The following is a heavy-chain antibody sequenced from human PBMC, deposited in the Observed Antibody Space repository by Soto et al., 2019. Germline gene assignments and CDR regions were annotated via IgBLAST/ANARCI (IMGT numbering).Heavy chain of an antibody. J-gene: IGHJ5*01. CDR2: INPNSGGT. CDR3: AASLLLDSSYSSGYYSWFDS. Sequence: GASVKVSCKASGYTFTGYYMHWVRQAPGQGLEWMGWINPNSGGTNYAQKFQGRVTMTRDTSISTAYMELSRLRSDDTAVYYCAASLLLDSSYSSGYYSWFDSWGQGTLVTVSS. CDR1: GYTFTGYY. V-gene: IGHV1-2*02. D-gene: IGHD3-22*01.